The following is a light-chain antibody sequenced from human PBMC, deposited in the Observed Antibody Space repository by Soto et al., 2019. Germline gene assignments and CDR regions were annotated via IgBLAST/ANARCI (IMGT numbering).Light chain of an antibody. Sequence: QSALTQPASVSGSPGQSITISCTGTSSDVGSYNYVSWYQQYPGKAPKLMIYDVSNRPSGVSYRFSGSKSGNTASLTISGLQDEDEAAYYCSSYTTSSTHVVFGGGTKVTVL. CDR1: SSDVGSYNY. CDR3: SSYTTSSTHVV. CDR2: DVS. V-gene: IGLV2-14*01. J-gene: IGLJ2*01.